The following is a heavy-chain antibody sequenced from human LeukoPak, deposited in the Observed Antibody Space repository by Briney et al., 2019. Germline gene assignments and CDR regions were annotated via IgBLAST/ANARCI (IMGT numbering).Heavy chain of an antibody. CDR3: ARALTQSSIAATLDY. J-gene: IGHJ4*02. D-gene: IGHD6-6*01. CDR2: INPNSGGT. V-gene: IGHV1-2*02. CDR1: GYTFTGYY. Sequence: ASVNVSCKASGYTFTGYYMHWVRQAPGQGLEWMGWINPNSGGTNYAQKFQGRVTMTRDTSISTAYMELSRLRSDDTAVYYCARALTQSSIAATLDYWGQGTLVTVSS.